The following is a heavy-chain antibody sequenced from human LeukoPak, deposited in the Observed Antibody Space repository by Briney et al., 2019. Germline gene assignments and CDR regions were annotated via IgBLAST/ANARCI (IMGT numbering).Heavy chain of an antibody. CDR2: IYPGDSDT. V-gene: IGHV5-51*01. J-gene: IGHJ5*02. CDR3: ARHLRLWQNWFDP. D-gene: IGHD5-18*01. CDR1: GYSFTNYW. Sequence: GESLKISCKASGYSFTNYWIGWVRQMPGKGPEWMGTIYPGDSDTRYSPSFQGQVTISADKSISTAYLQWSNLEASDTAMYYCARHLRLWQNWFDPWGQGTLVTVSS.